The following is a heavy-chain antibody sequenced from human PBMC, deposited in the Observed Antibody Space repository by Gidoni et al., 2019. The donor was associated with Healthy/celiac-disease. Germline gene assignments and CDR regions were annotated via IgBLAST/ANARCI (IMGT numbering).Heavy chain of an antibody. Sequence: QVQLVQSGAEVKKPGASVKVSCKASGYTFTGHYLHWCRQAPGQGLEWMGWINPNSGGTNDAQKFQGRVTMTRDTSISTAYMELSRRRSDDTAVYYCARGVDCSSTSCSKHYYYYYMDVWGKGTTVTVSS. CDR3: ARGVDCSSTSCSKHYYYYYMDV. V-gene: IGHV1-2*02. D-gene: IGHD2-2*01. CDR2: INPNSGGT. J-gene: IGHJ6*03. CDR1: GYTFTGHY.